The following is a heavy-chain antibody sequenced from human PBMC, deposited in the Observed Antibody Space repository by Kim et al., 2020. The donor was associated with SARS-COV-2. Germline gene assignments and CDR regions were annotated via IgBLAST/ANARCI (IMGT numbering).Heavy chain of an antibody. J-gene: IGHJ6*04. CDR3: AKSHVRGVILTWDQLSYYGMDV. D-gene: IGHD3-10*01. CDR1: GFTFSSYG. Sequence: GGSLRLSCAASGFTFSSYGMHWVRQAPGKGLEWVAVISYDGSNKYYADSVKGRFTISRDNSKNTLYLQMNSLRAEDTAVYYCAKSHVRGVILTWDQLSYYGMDVGAKGTTATVSS. CDR2: ISYDGSNK. V-gene: IGHV3-30*18.